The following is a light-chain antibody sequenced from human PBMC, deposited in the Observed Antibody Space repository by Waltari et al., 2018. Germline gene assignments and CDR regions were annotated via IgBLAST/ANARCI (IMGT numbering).Light chain of an antibody. V-gene: IGKV3-20*01. CDR1: QSISSGY. J-gene: IGKJ1*01. CDR2: TIS. CDR3: QQYGRSSWT. Sequence: IVLTQSPDTLSLSPGERATLSCRASQSISSGYLAWYQQRPGQAPRLLIYTISSRASGIPDRFSGSGSGTDFTLTISRLEPEDFAVYYCQQYGRSSWTFGQGTKVEVK.